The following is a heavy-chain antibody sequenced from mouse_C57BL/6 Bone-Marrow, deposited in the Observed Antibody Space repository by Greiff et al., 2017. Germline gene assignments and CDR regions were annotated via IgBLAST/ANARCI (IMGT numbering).Heavy chain of an antibody. Sequence: QVQLQQSGAELARPGASVKLSCKASGYTFTSYGISWVKQRTGQGLEWIGEIYPRSGNTYYNEKFKGKATLTADKSSSTAYMDLRSLTSEDSAVYFCARDYSKRGYYAMDYWGQGTSVTVSS. CDR1: GYTFTSYG. J-gene: IGHJ4*01. CDR3: ARDYSKRGYYAMDY. CDR2: IYPRSGNT. V-gene: IGHV1-81*01. D-gene: IGHD2-5*01.